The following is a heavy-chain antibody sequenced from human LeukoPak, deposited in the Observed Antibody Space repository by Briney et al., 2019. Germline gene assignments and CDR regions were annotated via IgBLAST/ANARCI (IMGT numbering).Heavy chain of an antibody. CDR3: AREILAWLVANWFDP. Sequence: QPGRSLRLSCAASGFTFSSYAMHWVRQAPGKGLEWVAVISYDGSNKYYADSVKGRFTISRDNSKNTLYLQMNSLRAEDTAVYYCAREILAWLVANWFDPWGQGTLVTVSS. J-gene: IGHJ5*02. CDR2: ISYDGSNK. CDR1: GFTFSSYA. V-gene: IGHV3-30-3*01. D-gene: IGHD6-19*01.